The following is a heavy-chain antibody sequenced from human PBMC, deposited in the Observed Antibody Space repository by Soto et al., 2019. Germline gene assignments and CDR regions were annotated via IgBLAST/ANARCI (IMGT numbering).Heavy chain of an antibody. D-gene: IGHD3-3*01. Sequence: TLSLTCTVSGGSINSGGYYWSWIRQHPGKGLEWIGYIYYSGSTYYNPSLKSRVTISIDTSKNQFSLKLSSVTSADTAVYYCARAQTIFGIITVFDYWGQGTLVT. V-gene: IGHV4-31*03. CDR2: IYYSGST. CDR3: ARAQTIFGIITVFDY. CDR1: GGSINSGGYY. J-gene: IGHJ4*02.